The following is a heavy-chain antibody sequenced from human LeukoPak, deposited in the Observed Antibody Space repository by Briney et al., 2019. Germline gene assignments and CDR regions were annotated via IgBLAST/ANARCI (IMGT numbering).Heavy chain of an antibody. CDR3: ARRSDYGDYGYHFDY. V-gene: IGHV3-53*01. CDR2: IYSGGST. CDR1: GFTVSSNY. D-gene: IGHD4-17*01. Sequence: GGSLRLSCAASGFTVSSNYMSWLRQAPGKGLEWFSVIYSGGSTYYADSVKGRFTISRDNSKNTLYLQMNSLRAEDTAVYYCARRSDYGDYGYHFDYWGQGTLVTVSS. J-gene: IGHJ4*02.